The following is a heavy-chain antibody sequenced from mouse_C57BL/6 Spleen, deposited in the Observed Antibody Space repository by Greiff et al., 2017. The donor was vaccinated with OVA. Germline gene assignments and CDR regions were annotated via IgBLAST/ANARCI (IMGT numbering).Heavy chain of an antibody. CDR1: GYTFTDYY. D-gene: IGHD1-1*01. Sequence: QVQLQQSGAELVRPGASVKLSCKASGYTFTDYYINWVKQRPGQGLEWIARIYPGSGNTYYNEKFKGKATLTAEKSSSTAYMQLSSLTSEDSAVYFCARRTTGPFYYFDYWGQGTTLTVSS. CDR3: ARRTTGPFYYFDY. V-gene: IGHV1-76*01. J-gene: IGHJ2*01. CDR2: IYPGSGNT.